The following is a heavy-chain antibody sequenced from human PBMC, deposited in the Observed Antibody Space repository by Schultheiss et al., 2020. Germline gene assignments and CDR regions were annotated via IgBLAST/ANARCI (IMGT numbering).Heavy chain of an antibody. D-gene: IGHD2-8*01. CDR1: GGSISSRS. V-gene: IGHV3-48*01. Sequence: ETLSLTCTVSGGSISSRSFYWGWIRQPPGKGLEWVSYISSSSSTIYYADSVKGRFTISRDNSKNTLYLQMNSLRAEDTAVYYCARLPRRCTNNVCSRLHYMDVWGKGITVTVSS. CDR3: ARLPRRCTNNVCSRLHYMDV. J-gene: IGHJ6*03. CDR2: ISSSSSTI.